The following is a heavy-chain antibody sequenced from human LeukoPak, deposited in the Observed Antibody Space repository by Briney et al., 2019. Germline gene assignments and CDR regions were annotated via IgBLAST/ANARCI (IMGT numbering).Heavy chain of an antibody. J-gene: IGHJ4*02. D-gene: IGHD4-17*01. Sequence: SQTLSLTCTVSGGSISSGGYYWSWICQHPGKGLEWIGYIYYSGSTYYNPSLKSRVTISVDTSKNQFSLKLSSVTAADTAVYYCARDGGFYGDYLRVWGQGTLVTVSS. CDR3: ARDGGFYGDYLRV. V-gene: IGHV4-31*03. CDR1: GGSISSGGYY. CDR2: IYYSGST.